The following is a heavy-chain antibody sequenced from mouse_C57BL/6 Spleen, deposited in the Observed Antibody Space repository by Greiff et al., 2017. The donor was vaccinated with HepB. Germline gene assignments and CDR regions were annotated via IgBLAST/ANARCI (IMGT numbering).Heavy chain of an antibody. CDR2: INPSSGYT. CDR1: GYTFTSYT. Sequence: QVQLQQSGAELARPGASVKMSCKASGYTFTSYTMHWVKQRPGQGLEWIGYINPSSGYTKYNQKFKDKATLTADKSSSTAYMQLSSLTSEDSAVYYCARGFQIYYYFDYWGQGTTLTVSS. CDR3: ARGFQIYYYFDY. J-gene: IGHJ2*01. D-gene: IGHD1-1*01. V-gene: IGHV1-4*01.